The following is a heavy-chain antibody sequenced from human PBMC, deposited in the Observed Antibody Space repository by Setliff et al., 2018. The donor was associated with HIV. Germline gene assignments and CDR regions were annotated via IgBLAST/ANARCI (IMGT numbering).Heavy chain of an antibody. Sequence: ASVKVSCKAPGYTLIDYFIHWVRQAPGQGLEWMAYINPNSGDSKTAQKFQGRVTVTRDTSIATAYMELSSLTSGDTAVYHCARDYFPHSRRNFGSGDCFHFWGQGSRVTVSS. CDR3: ARDYFPHSRRNFGSGDCFHF. CDR1: GYTLIDYF. J-gene: IGHJ4*02. V-gene: IGHV1-2*02. CDR2: INPNSGDS. D-gene: IGHD3-10*01.